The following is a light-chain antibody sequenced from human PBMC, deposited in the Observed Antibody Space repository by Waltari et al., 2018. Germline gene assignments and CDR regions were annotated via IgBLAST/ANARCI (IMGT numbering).Light chain of an antibody. CDR2: DAS. CDR3: QQYDSYSPWT. J-gene: IGKJ1*01. V-gene: IGKV1-5*01. CDR1: QYISSW. Sequence: DIQMTQSPSTLSASVGDRVTIPCRASQYISSWLAWYQQTPGKAPKLLIYDASSLESGVPSRFSGSRSGTEFTLTISSLQPDDFATYYCQQYDSYSPWTFGQGTKVEIK.